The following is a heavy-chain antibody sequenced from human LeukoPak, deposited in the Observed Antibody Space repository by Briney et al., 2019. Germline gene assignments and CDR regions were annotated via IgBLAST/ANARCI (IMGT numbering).Heavy chain of an antibody. CDR2: INHSGST. D-gene: IGHD3-10*01. V-gene: IGHV4-34*01. CDR3: ARVSYYGSGSYYNSFGDHYYYGMDV. J-gene: IGHJ6*02. Sequence: SETLSLTCAVYGGSFSGYYWSWIRQPPGKGLGWIGEINHSGSTNYNPSLKSRVTISVDTSKNQFSLKLSSVTAADTAVYYCARVSYYGSGSYYNSFGDHYYYGMDVWGQGTTVTVSS. CDR1: GGSFSGYY.